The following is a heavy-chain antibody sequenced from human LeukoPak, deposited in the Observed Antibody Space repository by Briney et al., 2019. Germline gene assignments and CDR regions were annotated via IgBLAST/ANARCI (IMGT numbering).Heavy chain of an antibody. D-gene: IGHD3-3*01. CDR2: ISWDGGST. V-gene: IGHV3-43*01. CDR3: AKDLRYDFWAQETTYYYYGMDV. CDR1: GFTFDDYT. Sequence: GGSLRLSCAASGFTFDDYTMHWVRQAPGKGLEWVSLISWDGGSTYYADSVKGRFTISRDNSKNSLYLQMNSLRTEDTALYYYAKDLRYDFWAQETTYYYYGMDVWGQGTTVTVSS. J-gene: IGHJ6*02.